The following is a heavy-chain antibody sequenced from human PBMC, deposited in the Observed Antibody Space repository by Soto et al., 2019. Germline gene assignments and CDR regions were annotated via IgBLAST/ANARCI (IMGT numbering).Heavy chain of an antibody. Sequence: GGSLRLSCAASGFTFNSYWMHWVRQAPGEGLAWVSRINMDGTTINYADSVKGRFTISRDNAKSTLYLQMNSLRDDDTAVYYCARAGSYRFDYWGLGTLVTVSS. CDR3: ARAGSYRFDY. D-gene: IGHD3-16*02. CDR2: INMDGTTI. V-gene: IGHV3-74*01. J-gene: IGHJ4*02. CDR1: GFTFNSYW.